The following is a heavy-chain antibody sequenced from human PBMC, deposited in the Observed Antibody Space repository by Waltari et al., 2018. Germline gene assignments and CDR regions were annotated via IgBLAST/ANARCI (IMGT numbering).Heavy chain of an antibody. V-gene: IGHV1-46*04. CDR1: GYIFTDFY. D-gene: IGHD2-2*01. CDR2: VNPYGGRA. CDR3: ARAGSTLIWGVAE. J-gene: IGHJ4*02. Sequence: QVQLVQSGAEVKKPGASVKVSCKASGYIFTDFYIHWVRQAPGQGLEWMGTVNPYGGRATYAQKLQDRVTMTRDTSTSTVYMELSRLRSEDTAVYYCARAGSTLIWGVAEWGQGTLVTVSS.